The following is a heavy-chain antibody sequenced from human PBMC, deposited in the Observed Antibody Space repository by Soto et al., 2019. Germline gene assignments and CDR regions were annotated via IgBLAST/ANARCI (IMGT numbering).Heavy chain of an antibody. J-gene: IGHJ4*02. CDR3: ARGTYSSSWYFDY. CDR2: IYYSGST. V-gene: IGHV4-31*03. Sequence: PSETLSLTCTVSGGSISSGGYYWSWIRQHPGKGLEWIGYIYYSGSTYYNPSLKSRVTISVDTSKNQFSLKLSSVTAADTAVYYCARGTYSSSWYFDYWGQGTPVTVSS. D-gene: IGHD6-13*01. CDR1: GGSISSGGYY.